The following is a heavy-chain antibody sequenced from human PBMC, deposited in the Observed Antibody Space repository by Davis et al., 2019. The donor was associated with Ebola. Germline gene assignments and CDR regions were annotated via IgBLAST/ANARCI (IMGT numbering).Heavy chain of an antibody. CDR1: GGSVSGYY. V-gene: IGHV4-59*02. CDR3: ARDNGQYAGLLDP. CDR2: MYYSGNT. J-gene: IGHJ5*02. Sequence: MPSETLSLTCTVSGGSVSGYYWSWIRQPPGKGLEWIGYMYYSGNTKYNPSLKSRGTMSLDRSKNQFSLTLRSVTAADTAVYYCARDNGQYAGLLDPWGQGTLVTVSS. D-gene: IGHD2-8*01.